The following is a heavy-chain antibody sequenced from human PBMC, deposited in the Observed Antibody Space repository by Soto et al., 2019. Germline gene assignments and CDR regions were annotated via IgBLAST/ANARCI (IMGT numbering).Heavy chain of an antibody. CDR3: AKSGYSNYVLWFDP. D-gene: IGHD4-4*01. V-gene: IGHV3-23*01. Sequence: PGGSLRLSCAASGFTFSSYAMSWFRQAPGKGLEWVSAISGSGGSTYYADSVKGRFTISRDNSKNTLYLQMNSLRAEDTAVYYCAKSGYSNYVLWFDPWGQGTLVTAPQ. J-gene: IGHJ5*02. CDR2: ISGSGGST. CDR1: GFTFSSYA.